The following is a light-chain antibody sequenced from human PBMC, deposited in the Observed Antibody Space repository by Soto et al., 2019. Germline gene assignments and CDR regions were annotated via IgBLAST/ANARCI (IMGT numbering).Light chain of an antibody. CDR3: KQYGSLIT. CDR2: GAS. V-gene: IGKV3-15*01. Sequence: RSMPRSAITLSVTPREGAPLSFRASQSVSRNLAWYQQKPCQAPRLLIYGASTRATGIPARFSGRCSGTDFTLIISRLAPEDFAVYFCKQYGSLITVGEGTRPEIK. CDR1: QSVSRN. J-gene: IGKJ5*01.